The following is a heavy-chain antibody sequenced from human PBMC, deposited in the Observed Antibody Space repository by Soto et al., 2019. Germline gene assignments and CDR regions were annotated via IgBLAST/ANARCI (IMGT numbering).Heavy chain of an antibody. D-gene: IGHD1-26*01. Sequence: QVQLVQSGTEVRKPGASVRVSCKSSGYSFIGHYIHWVRQAPGQGLEWVGWINPDSGDTNYAQKFRDGVTLTRDTSINTVYMEMRSLQFEATAVFYCARGSIVGPSLGGASRLDPWGQGALLIVSS. J-gene: IGHJ5*02. CDR3: ARGSIVGPSLGGASRLDP. V-gene: IGHV1-2*02. CDR2: INPDSGDT. CDR1: GYSFIGHY.